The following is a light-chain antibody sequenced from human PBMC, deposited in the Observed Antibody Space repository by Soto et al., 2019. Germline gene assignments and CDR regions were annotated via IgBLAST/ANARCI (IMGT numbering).Light chain of an antibody. V-gene: IGKV3-11*01. CDR1: QSVSSY. J-gene: IGKJ2*01. CDR3: QQRRNWPPYT. CDR2: DAS. Sequence: EIVLTQSPATLSLSPGARATLSCRASQSVSSYLAWYQQKPGQAPRLLIYDASNRATGIPARFSGNGSGTDFTLTISSLKPEDFAVYYSQQRRNWPPYTVGQGTKLEI.